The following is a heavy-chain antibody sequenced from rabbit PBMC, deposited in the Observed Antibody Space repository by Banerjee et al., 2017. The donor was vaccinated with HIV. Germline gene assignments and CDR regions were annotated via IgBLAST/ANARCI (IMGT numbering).Heavy chain of an antibody. CDR3: ARYSFFVGSDYFDWLDL. V-gene: IGHV1S40*01. CDR2: IDDGSSGST. D-gene: IGHD2-1*01. Sequence: QSLVESGGGLGQPEGSLTLTCTASGFTLSSYWMCWGRQAPGKGLEWIACIDDGSSGSTYYASWAKGRFTISKTSSTTVTLQMTSLTAADTATYFCARYSFFVGSDYFDWLDLWGPGTLVTVS. J-gene: IGHJ5*01. CDR1: GFTLSSYW.